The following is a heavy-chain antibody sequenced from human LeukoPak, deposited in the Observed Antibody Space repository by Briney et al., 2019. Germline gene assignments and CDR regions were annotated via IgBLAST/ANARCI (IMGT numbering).Heavy chain of an antibody. Sequence: GGSLRLSCAASGFTFSSYEMNWVRQAPGKGLEWVSYISSSGSTIYYADSVKGRFTISRDNARNSLYLQMNSLRAEDTAVYYCARGAGELLRSQFDYWGQGTLVTVSS. V-gene: IGHV3-48*03. CDR1: GFTFSSYE. CDR3: ARGAGELLRSQFDY. J-gene: IGHJ4*02. CDR2: ISSSGSTI. D-gene: IGHD1-26*01.